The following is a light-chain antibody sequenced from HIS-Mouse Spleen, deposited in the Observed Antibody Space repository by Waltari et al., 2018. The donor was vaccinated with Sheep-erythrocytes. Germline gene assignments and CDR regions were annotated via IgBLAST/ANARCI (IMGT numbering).Light chain of an antibody. Sequence: EIVLTQSPATLSLSPGERATLSCRASQSVSSYLAWYQQKPGQAPRLLIYDASNRATGIPARCSGSGSVTDFTLTISSLEPEDFAVYYCQQRSNWLTFGGGTKVEIK. V-gene: IGKV3-11*01. CDR1: QSVSSY. J-gene: IGKJ4*01. CDR3: QQRSNWLT. CDR2: DAS.